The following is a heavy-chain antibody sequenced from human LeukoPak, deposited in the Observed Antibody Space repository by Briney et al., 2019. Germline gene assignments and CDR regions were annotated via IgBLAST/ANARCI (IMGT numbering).Heavy chain of an antibody. CDR3: ARDSFGGYYYGMDV. CDR1: GFTFSSYA. CDR2: ISYDGSNK. Sequence: GGSLRLSCAASGFTFSSYAMHWVRQAPGKGLEWVAVISYDGSNKYYADSVKGRFTISRDNSKNTLHLQMNSLRAEDTAVYYCARDSFGGYYYGMDVWGQGTTVTVSS. J-gene: IGHJ6*02. D-gene: IGHD3-10*01. V-gene: IGHV3-30-3*01.